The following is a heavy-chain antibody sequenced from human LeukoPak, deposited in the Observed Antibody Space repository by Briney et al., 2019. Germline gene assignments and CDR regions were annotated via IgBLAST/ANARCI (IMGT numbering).Heavy chain of an antibody. Sequence: PGKSLRLSCAAANFSIRNYAMHWVRQAPGKGLEWLAVISYDESQVHYADSVKGRFTISRDSATNSLYLQMNSLSAEDTAIYYCARGGFCSGKTCYPTNAFDIWGHGTMVTVSS. CDR2: ISYDESQV. D-gene: IGHD2-2*01. CDR1: NFSIRNYA. V-gene: IGHV3-30*04. CDR3: ARGGFCSGKTCYPTNAFDI. J-gene: IGHJ3*02.